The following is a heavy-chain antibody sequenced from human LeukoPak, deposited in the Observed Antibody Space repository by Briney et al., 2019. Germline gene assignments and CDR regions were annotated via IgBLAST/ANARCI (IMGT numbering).Heavy chain of an antibody. CDR3: ARDLALSSSWFGGSFDI. D-gene: IGHD6-13*01. V-gene: IGHV1-2*02. CDR1: GYTFTGYY. J-gene: IGHJ3*02. CDR2: INPNSGGT. Sequence: EASVKVSCKASGYTFTGYYMHWVRQAPGQGLEWMGWINPNSGGTNYAQKFQGRVTMTRDTSISTAYMELSRLRSDDTAVYYCARDLALSSSWFGGSFDIWGQGTMVTVSS.